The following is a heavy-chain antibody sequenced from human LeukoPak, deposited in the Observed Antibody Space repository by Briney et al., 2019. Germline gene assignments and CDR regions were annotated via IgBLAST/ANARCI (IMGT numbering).Heavy chain of an antibody. Sequence: ASVKVSCKASGYTFTSCGISWVRRAPGQGLEWMGWISAYNGNTNYAQKLQGRVTMTTDTSTSTAYMELRSLRSDDTAVYYCARDHCSSTSCSSTPTNWFDPWGQGALVTVSS. CDR2: ISAYNGNT. CDR1: GYTFTSCG. CDR3: ARDHCSSTSCSSTPTNWFDP. D-gene: IGHD2-2*01. V-gene: IGHV1-18*01. J-gene: IGHJ5*02.